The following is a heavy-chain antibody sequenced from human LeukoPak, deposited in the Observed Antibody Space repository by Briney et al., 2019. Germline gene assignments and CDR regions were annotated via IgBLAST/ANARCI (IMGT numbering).Heavy chain of an antibody. Sequence: PGGSLRLSCIASGFTLSAYTMNWVRQAPGKGLEWVSTLTRGGDNDIHYADSVKGRFTISRDNSKNSLYLQMNSLRAEDTAVYYCASSIAVAGPAQFDYWGQGTLVTVSS. CDR1: GFTLSAYT. V-gene: IGHV3-21*04. D-gene: IGHD6-19*01. CDR3: ASSIAVAGPAQFDY. CDR2: LTRGGDNDI. J-gene: IGHJ4*02.